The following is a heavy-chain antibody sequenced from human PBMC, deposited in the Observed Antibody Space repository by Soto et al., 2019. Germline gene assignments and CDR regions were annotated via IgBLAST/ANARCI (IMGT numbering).Heavy chain of an antibody. D-gene: IGHD7-27*01. CDR3: ARMIRLTGDDY. V-gene: IGHV1-2*02. CDR2: INPKSGGT. J-gene: IGHJ4*01. Sequence: QVQLVQSGAEVKKPGASVKVSCEASGYTFTDYFIHWVRQAPGQGLEWMGWINPKSGGTDYAQKFQGRVTLTRDTSIRTAYMEMSRLRSDDTAVYFCARMIRLTGDDYWGQGTQVTVSS. CDR1: GYTFTDYF.